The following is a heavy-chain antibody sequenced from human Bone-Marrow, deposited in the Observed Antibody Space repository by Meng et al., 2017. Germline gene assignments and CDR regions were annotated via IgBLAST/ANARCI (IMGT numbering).Heavy chain of an antibody. V-gene: IGHV1-8*01. J-gene: IGHJ4*02. CDR2: MKPNSGNT. CDR3: AMGPRWGYGDYAGGDY. Sequence: ASVTVSFMSTVYNFPSYDINRVRQPTGQGLAWMGWMKPNSGNTGYAQKFQGRVTMTRNTSIRTAYMALSSLRTEGRAVYYCAMGPRWGYGDYAGGDYWGQGTLVTVSS. CDR1: VYNFPSYD. D-gene: IGHD4-17*01.